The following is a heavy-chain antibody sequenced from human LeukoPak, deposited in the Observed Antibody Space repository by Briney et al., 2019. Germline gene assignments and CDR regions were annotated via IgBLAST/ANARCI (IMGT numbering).Heavy chain of an antibody. Sequence: PGGSLRLSCAASGFTFSSYGMHWVRQAPGKGLEWVAVISYDGSNKYYADSVKGRFTISRDNSKNTLYLQMNSLRAEDTGVYYCAKDRTGIIAAAAMAYWGQGTLVTVSS. CDR2: ISYDGSNK. CDR1: GFTFSSYG. D-gene: IGHD6-13*01. CDR3: AKDRTGIIAAAAMAY. J-gene: IGHJ4*02. V-gene: IGHV3-30*18.